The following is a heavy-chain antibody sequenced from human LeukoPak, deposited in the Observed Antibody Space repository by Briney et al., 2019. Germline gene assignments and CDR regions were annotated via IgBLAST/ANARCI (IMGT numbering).Heavy chain of an antibody. CDR3: ARSYDFWSAYYLGY. V-gene: IGHV4-59*01. CDR2: IYHSGNT. Sequence: SETLSLTCTVSGGFINNYYWSWIRQPPGKGLKWIGNIYHSGNTNYNPSLKSRVSISVDTSKKQFSLKLSSVNAADTAVYYCARSYDFWSAYYLGYWGQGILVTVSS. J-gene: IGHJ4*02. CDR1: GGFINNYY. D-gene: IGHD3-3*01.